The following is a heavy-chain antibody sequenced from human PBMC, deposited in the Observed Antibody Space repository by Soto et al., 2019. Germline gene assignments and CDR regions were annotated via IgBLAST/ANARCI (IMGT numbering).Heavy chain of an antibody. D-gene: IGHD3-9*01. V-gene: IGHV4-31*03. CDR2: IYYSGST. Sequence: PSETLSLTCTVSGGSISSGGYYWSWLRQHPGKGLEWIGYIYYSGSTYYNPSLKSRVTISVDTSKNQFSLKLSSVTAADTAVYYCARGNDILTGYTPGAFDIWGQGTMVTVSS. CDR3: ARGNDILTGYTPGAFDI. J-gene: IGHJ3*02. CDR1: GGSISSGGYY.